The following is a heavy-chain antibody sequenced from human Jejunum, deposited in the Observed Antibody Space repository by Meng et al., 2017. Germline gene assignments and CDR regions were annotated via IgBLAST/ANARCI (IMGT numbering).Heavy chain of an antibody. CDR2: TYYRSKWYS. CDR1: GDSVSSNSAA. Sequence: QVHAQTSGPGMVKPSQTLSLTCASSGDSVSSNSAAWNWIRPAKSRGLEWLGRTYYRSKWYSDYAVSVKSRITINTDTSKNQLSLQLNSVAPEDTAVYYCARDESRLLRSWGQGTLVTVSS. J-gene: IGHJ5*02. V-gene: IGHV6-1*01. D-gene: IGHD3-22*01. CDR3: ARDESRLLRS.